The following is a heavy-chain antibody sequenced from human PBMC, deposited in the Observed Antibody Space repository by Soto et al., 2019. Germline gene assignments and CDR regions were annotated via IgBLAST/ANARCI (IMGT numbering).Heavy chain of an antibody. CDR3: ARGDDYGDRIAD. CDR2: ISYDGSNK. CDR1: GFTYSSYA. J-gene: IGHJ4*02. D-gene: IGHD4-17*01. Sequence: QVQLVESGGGVVQPGRSLRLSCAASGFTYSSYAMHWVRQAPGKGLEWVAVISYDGSNKYYADSVKGRFTISRDNAKNTLYLQMNSLRAEDTAVYYCARGDDYGDRIADWGQGALGTVST. V-gene: IGHV3-30-3*01.